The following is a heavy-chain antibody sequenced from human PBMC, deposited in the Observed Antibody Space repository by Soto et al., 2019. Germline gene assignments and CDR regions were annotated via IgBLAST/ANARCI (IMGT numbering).Heavy chain of an antibody. D-gene: IGHD5-18*01. CDR2: INQDGSEK. CDR3: ARDGYVGLWFYYYYYGMDV. CDR1: GFTLSSYW. V-gene: IGHV3-7*01. Sequence: WGSLRLSCAASGFTLSSYWMTWVRQAPGKGLEWVANINQDGSEKYYVDSVKGRLTISRDTAQNSLYLQMNSLRVEDTAVYYCARDGYVGLWFYYYYYGMDVWGQGTTVTVSS. J-gene: IGHJ6*02.